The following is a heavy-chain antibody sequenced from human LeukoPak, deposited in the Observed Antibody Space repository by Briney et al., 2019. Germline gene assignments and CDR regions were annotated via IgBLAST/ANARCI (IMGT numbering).Heavy chain of an antibody. V-gene: IGHV1-69*13. J-gene: IGHJ4*02. CDR1: GGTFSSYA. CDR3: AREYYGSSGYIDY. D-gene: IGHD3-22*01. Sequence: ASVKVSCKASGGTFSSYAISWVRQAPGQGLEWMGGIIPIFGTANYAQKFQGRVTITADESTSTAYMELGSLRSEDTAVYYCAREYYGSSGYIDYWGQGTLVTVS. CDR2: IIPIFGTA.